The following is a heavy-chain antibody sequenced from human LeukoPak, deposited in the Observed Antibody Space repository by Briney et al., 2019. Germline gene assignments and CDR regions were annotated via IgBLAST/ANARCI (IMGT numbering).Heavy chain of an antibody. J-gene: IGHJ6*02. V-gene: IGHV4-59*08. CDR1: GGPISSYY. CDR2: IYYSGST. D-gene: IGHD3-22*01. CDR3: ARASGYSYYYYGMDV. Sequence: PSETLSLTCTVSGGPISSYYWSWIRQPPGKGLEWIGYIYYSGSTNYNPSLKSRVTISVDTSKNQFSLKLSSVTAADTAVYYCARASGYSYYYYGMDVWGQGTTVTVSS.